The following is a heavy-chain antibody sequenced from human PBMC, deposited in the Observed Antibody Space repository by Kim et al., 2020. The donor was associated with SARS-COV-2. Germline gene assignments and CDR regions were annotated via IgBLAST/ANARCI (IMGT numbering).Heavy chain of an antibody. D-gene: IGHD3-10*01. CDR2: ISYDGSNK. CDR3: AKALYYHGGMDV. J-gene: IGHJ6*02. Sequence: GGSLRLSCAASGFTFSSYGMHWVRQAPGKGLEWVAVISYDGSNKYYADSVKGRFTISRDNSKNTLYLQMNSLRAEDTAVYYCAKALYYHGGMDVWGQGTTVTVSS. V-gene: IGHV3-30*18. CDR1: GFTFSSYG.